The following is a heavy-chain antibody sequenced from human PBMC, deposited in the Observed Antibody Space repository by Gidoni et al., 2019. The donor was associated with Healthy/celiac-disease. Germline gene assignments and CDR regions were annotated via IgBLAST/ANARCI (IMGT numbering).Heavy chain of an antibody. CDR3: AKGYYGAGGDAFDV. CDR2: ISNDGNDK. Sequence: QVQLVESGGGVVQPGGSLRLSCAASGFTFSNYGMHWARQAPGKGLEWVAHISNDGNDKYYGDSVKGRIIISRDNSRNTLDLQMNRLRDEDTAVYYCAKGYYGAGGDAFDVWGQGTVVTVSS. D-gene: IGHD3-10*01. V-gene: IGHV3-30*18. CDR1: GFTFSNYG. J-gene: IGHJ3*01.